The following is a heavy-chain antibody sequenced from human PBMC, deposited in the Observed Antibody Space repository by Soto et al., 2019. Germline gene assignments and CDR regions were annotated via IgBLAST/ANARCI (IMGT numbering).Heavy chain of an antibody. D-gene: IGHD3-22*01. J-gene: IGHJ5*02. CDR1: GFTFSSYE. Sequence: GSLRLSCAASGFTFSSYEMNWVRQAPGKGLEWVSYISSSGSTIYYADSVKGRFTISRDNAKNSLYLQMNSLRAEDTAVYYCASTLSSGYNFPLHPFDPWGQGTLVTVSS. CDR3: ASTLSSGYNFPLHPFDP. CDR2: ISSSGSTI. V-gene: IGHV3-48*03.